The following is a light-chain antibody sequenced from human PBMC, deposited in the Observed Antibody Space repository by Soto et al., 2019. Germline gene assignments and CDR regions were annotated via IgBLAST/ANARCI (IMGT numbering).Light chain of an antibody. Sequence: EVVMTQSPPTLSVSPGERATLSCRTRKSIRTDLAWYQQQPGQAPSLLIFGASTRATGVPDRFSGSGSGTDFTLTISRLEHEDFAEYYCQQYGSSPTFGQGTKVDIK. V-gene: IGKV3-20*01. J-gene: IGKJ1*01. CDR3: QQYGSSPT. CDR1: KSIRTD. CDR2: GAS.